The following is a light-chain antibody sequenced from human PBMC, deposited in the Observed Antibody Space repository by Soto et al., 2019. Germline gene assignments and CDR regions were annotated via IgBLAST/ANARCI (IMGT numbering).Light chain of an antibody. Sequence: DIQMTQSPSSLSASVGDRVTITCQASQGVSKYLNWYQQKPGKAPKLLIYDASNLETGVPSRFSGSGSGTDFTFTISSLQPEDIATYYCQQYDSLPAAFGGGTKVEIK. CDR3: QQYDSLPAA. CDR1: QGVSKY. V-gene: IGKV1-33*01. J-gene: IGKJ4*01. CDR2: DAS.